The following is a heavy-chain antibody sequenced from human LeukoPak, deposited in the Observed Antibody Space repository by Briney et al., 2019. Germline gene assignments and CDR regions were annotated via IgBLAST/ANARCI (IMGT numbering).Heavy chain of an antibody. CDR3: ASTEQWLVSGLYYYYYMDV. Sequence: SVKVSCKASGGTFSSYAISWVRQAPGQGLEWMGRIILIFGTANYAQKFQGRVTITTDESTSTAYMELSSLRSEDTAVYYCASTEQWLVSGLYYYYYMDVWGKGTTVTVSS. CDR2: IILIFGTA. CDR1: GGTFSSYA. V-gene: IGHV1-69*05. J-gene: IGHJ6*03. D-gene: IGHD6-19*01.